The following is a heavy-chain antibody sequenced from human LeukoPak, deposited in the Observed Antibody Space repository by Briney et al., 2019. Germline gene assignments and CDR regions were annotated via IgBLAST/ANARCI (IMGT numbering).Heavy chain of an antibody. CDR3: ASGHRSGYHY. Sequence: PGGSLRLSCVASGFTFSDFFMSWIRQAPGKGLEWISFISYRADTTYYADSVKGRFTISRDNAKSSVFLQMNSLRVEDTAVYHCASGHRSGYHYWGQGTLVSVSS. CDR2: ISYRADTT. CDR1: GFTFSDFF. J-gene: IGHJ4*02. V-gene: IGHV3-11*01. D-gene: IGHD3-9*01.